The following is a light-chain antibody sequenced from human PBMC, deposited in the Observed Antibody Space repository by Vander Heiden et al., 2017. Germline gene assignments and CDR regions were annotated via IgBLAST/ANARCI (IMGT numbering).Light chain of an antibody. CDR2: KVA. CDR1: QSLVYSDVNTY. V-gene: IGKV2-30*01. Sequence: GVMTPSPLSLPVTLGQPASLSCRSSQSLVYSDVNTYFTWFQQRPGQSPRRLINKVANRDSGDPDRTSGRGSGAVFTVKINRVEAEDVGGYDCMKGTQWPWTLGQGTKVEIK. CDR3: MKGTQWPWT. J-gene: IGKJ1*01.